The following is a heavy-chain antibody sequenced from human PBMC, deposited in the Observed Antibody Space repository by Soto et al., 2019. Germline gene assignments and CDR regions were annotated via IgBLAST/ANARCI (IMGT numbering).Heavy chain of an antibody. D-gene: IGHD6-13*01. CDR2: ISGSGGST. CDR3: AKARHSSLWPLYYYYGIDV. V-gene: IGHV3-23*01. J-gene: IGHJ6*02. CDR1: GFTFSTYP. Sequence: GVSLRLSWVASGFTFSTYPMDWVRQAPGRGLEWVSAISGSGGSTYYADSAKGRFTISRDNSKNTLYLQMNSLRAEDTAVYYCAKARHSSLWPLYYYYGIDVLGQGTTVTVSS.